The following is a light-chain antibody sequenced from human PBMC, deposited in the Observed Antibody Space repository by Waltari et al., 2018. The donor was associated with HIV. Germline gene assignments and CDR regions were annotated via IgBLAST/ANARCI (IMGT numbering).Light chain of an antibody. V-gene: IGKV1-39*01. Sequence: DIQMTQSPYSLSASVGDRVTITCRASQRISNYLNWYQHKSGQAPNLLIYAASNLQSGVPSRFSGSGSGTDFNLTISNLQPEDLATYYCQQSHSTPRFGQGTKVEIK. CDR3: QQSHSTPR. CDR1: QRISNY. CDR2: AAS. J-gene: IGKJ1*01.